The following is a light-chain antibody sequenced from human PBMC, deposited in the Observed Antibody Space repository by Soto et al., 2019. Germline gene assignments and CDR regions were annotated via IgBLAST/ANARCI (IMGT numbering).Light chain of an antibody. CDR3: QQRTNWPPYT. V-gene: IGKV3-11*01. Sequence: EIVLTQSPATLSLSPGERATLSCRASQNIRNYLAWYQQKPGQAPRLLISDASNRATGIPARFSGSGSGTDFTLNIRSLEPEDFAVYYCQQRTNWPPYTFGQGTKLDIK. CDR2: DAS. CDR1: QNIRNY. J-gene: IGKJ2*01.